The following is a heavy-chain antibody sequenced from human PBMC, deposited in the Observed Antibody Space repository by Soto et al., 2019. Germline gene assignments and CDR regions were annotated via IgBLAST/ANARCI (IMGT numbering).Heavy chain of an antibody. Sequence: GASVKVSCKASGYTLTSYVISWVRQAPGQGLEWMGWISAYNGNTNYAQKLQGRVTMTTDTSTSTAYMELRSLRSDDTAVYYCAKWGPYDFSMGYWGQGALVTVSS. D-gene: IGHD3-3*01. CDR1: GYTLTSYV. CDR2: ISAYNGNT. CDR3: AKWGPYDFSMGY. J-gene: IGHJ4*02. V-gene: IGHV1-18*01.